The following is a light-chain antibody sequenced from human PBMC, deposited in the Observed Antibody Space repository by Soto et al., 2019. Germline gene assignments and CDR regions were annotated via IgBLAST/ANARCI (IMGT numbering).Light chain of an antibody. J-gene: IGLJ1*01. CDR3: SSYRASSTTHYV. V-gene: IGLV2-14*03. CDR1: SSDIGGYNY. CDR2: DVT. Sequence: QSVLTQAASLSGSPGQSITISCTGTSSDIGGYNYVSWYQQHPGKAPKLIIHDVTNRPSGVSDRFFGSKSGNTASLTISGLQAEDEADYYCSSYRASSTTHYVFGTGTKVTVL.